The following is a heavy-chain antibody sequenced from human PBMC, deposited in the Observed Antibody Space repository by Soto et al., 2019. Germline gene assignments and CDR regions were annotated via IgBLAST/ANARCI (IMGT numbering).Heavy chain of an antibody. D-gene: IGHD5-12*01. Sequence: ASVKVSCKASGYTFTGYYMHWVRQAPGQGLEWMGWINPNSGGTNYAQKFQGWVTMTRDTSISTAYMELSRLRSDDTAVYYCAREKIVATISPRYYYMDVWGKGTTVTVS. CDR2: INPNSGGT. CDR1: GYTFTGYY. J-gene: IGHJ6*03. V-gene: IGHV1-2*04. CDR3: AREKIVATISPRYYYMDV.